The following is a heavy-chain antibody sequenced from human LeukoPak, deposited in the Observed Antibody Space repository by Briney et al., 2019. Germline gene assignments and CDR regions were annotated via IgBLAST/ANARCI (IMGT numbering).Heavy chain of an antibody. CDR3: ARVGFAAAGAIDY. J-gene: IGHJ4*02. CDR2: MNPNSANT. V-gene: IGHV1-8*02. D-gene: IGHD6-13*01. Sequence: ASVKVSCKASGYTFTSYGINWVRQASGQGLEWMGWMNPNSANTGYAQKFQGRVTMTRDPSTSTAYMELSGLTSEDTGVYYCARVGFAAAGAIDYWGQGTLVTVSS. CDR1: GYTFTSYG.